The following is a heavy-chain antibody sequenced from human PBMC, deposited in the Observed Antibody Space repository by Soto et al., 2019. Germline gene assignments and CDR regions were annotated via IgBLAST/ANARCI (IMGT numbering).Heavy chain of an antibody. V-gene: IGHV3-23*01. J-gene: IGHJ4*02. D-gene: IGHD6-6*01. CDR3: VKGRGSSSIGGLDY. Sequence: EVQLLESGGGLVQPGGSLRLSCAASGFTFSSYAMSWVRQAPGKGLEGLEWVSAISGSGGSTYYADSVKGRFTISRDNSKNTLYLQMNSLRAEDTAVYYCVKGRGSSSIGGLDYWGQGTLVTVSS. CDR2: ISGSGGST. CDR1: GFTFSSYA.